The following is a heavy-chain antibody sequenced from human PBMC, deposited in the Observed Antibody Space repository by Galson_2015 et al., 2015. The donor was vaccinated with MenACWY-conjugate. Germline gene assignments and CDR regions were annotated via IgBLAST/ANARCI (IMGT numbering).Heavy chain of an antibody. CDR3: TVDRMSGGARWRWNY. Sequence: SLRLSCAVSDFTFSNAWMSWVRQAPGKGLEWVGRIKSKADGETIDYAAPVKGRFTVSRDDSKSTLYLQMNSLKSEDTGVYYCTVDRMSGGARWRWNYWGQGTLVTVSS. J-gene: IGHJ4*02. CDR2: IKSKADGETI. V-gene: IGHV3-15*01. D-gene: IGHD5-24*01. CDR1: DFTFSNAW.